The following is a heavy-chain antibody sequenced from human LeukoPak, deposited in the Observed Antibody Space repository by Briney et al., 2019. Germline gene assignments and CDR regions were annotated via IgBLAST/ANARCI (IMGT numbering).Heavy chain of an antibody. V-gene: IGHV3-7*01. CDR3: ARPVLRYFDWLLNSPYYFDY. D-gene: IGHD3-9*01. CDR1: GFTFSSYW. Sequence: GGSLRLSCAASGFTFSSYWMSWVRQAPGKGLEWVANIKQDGSEKYYVDSVKGRFTISRDNAKNSLYLQMNSLRAEDTAVYYCARPVLRYFDWLLNSPYYFDYWGQGTLVTVSP. CDR2: IKQDGSEK. J-gene: IGHJ4*02.